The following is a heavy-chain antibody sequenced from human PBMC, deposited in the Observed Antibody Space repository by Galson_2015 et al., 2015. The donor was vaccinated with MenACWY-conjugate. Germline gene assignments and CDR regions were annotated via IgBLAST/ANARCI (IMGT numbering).Heavy chain of an antibody. CDR3: TTHKPDSWGGLLFHFYRDV. CDR1: AFTFSNAY. CDR2: IKSQTDGGKI. Sequence: SLRLSCAGSAFTFSNAYMSWVRQAPGKGLEWVGRIKSQTDGGKIDYAAPVKGRFTISRDDSNNTLYLQMNSLKIEDTAVYYCTTHKPDSWGGLLFHFYRDVWGKGTT. V-gene: IGHV3-15*01. J-gene: IGHJ6*03. D-gene: IGHD2-21*01.